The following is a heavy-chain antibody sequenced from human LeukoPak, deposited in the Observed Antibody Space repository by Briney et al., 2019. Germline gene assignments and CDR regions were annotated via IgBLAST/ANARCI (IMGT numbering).Heavy chain of an antibody. CDR2: ISGSGGST. CDR3: AKGYHYYDSSGYYVFDY. V-gene: IGHV3-23*01. D-gene: IGHD3-22*01. Sequence: GGSLRLSCAASGFTFSSYAMSWVRQAPGKGLEWISAISGSGGSTYYADSVKGRFTISRDNSKNTLYLQMNSLRAEDTAVYYCAKGYHYYDSSGYYVFDYWGQGTLVTVSS. CDR1: GFTFSSYA. J-gene: IGHJ4*02.